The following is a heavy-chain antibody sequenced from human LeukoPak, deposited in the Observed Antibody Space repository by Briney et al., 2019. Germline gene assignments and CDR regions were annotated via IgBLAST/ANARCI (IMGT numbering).Heavy chain of an antibody. CDR3: AAAPILRGEGGEHYKYGMDV. CDR1: GGFFSGYY. Sequence: SETLSLTCAVYGGFFSGYYWSWIRQPPGKGLEWIGEIHHNGTRNYNPSLKSRVTISADTFKNHFSLIVTSLTAADTAVYYCAAAPILRGEGGEHYKYGMDVWGQGTTVIVSS. CDR2: IHHNGTR. D-gene: IGHD2-2*02. V-gene: IGHV4-34*01. J-gene: IGHJ6*02.